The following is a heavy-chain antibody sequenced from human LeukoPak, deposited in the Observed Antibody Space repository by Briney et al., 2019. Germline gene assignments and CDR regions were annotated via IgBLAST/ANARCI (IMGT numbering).Heavy chain of an antibody. CDR1: GFTFSSYA. D-gene: IGHD6-13*01. J-gene: IGHJ4*02. CDR3: AKSEPVGVAAAWLY. Sequence: PGGSLRLPCAASGFTFSSYAMSWVRQAPGKGLEWVSAISGSGGSTYYADSVKGRFTISRDNSKNTLYLQMNSLRAEDTAVYYCAKSEPVGVAAAWLYWGQGTLVTVSS. V-gene: IGHV3-23*01. CDR2: ISGSGGST.